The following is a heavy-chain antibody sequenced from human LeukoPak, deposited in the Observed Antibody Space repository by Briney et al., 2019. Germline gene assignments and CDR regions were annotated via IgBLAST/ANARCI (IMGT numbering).Heavy chain of an antibody. CDR3: ARDNYGFNY. V-gene: IGHV3-30-3*01. CDR2: ISYDGGNE. Sequence: PGGSLRLSCAASGFTFSSYEMNWVRQAPGKGLEWVAFISYDGGNEYYADSVKGRFTISRDNSKNTLFLQMISLRAEDTALYYCARDNYGFNYWGQGTLVTVSS. J-gene: IGHJ4*02. D-gene: IGHD3-16*01. CDR1: GFTFSSYE.